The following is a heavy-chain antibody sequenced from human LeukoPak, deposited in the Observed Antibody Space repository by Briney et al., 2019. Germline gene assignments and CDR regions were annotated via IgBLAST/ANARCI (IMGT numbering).Heavy chain of an antibody. Sequence: ASVKVSCKASGGTFSSYAISWVRQAPGQGLEWMGRIIPILGIANHAQKFQGRVTITADKSTSTAYMELSSLRSEDTAVYYCAREMGATPYGMDVWGQGTTVTVSS. J-gene: IGHJ6*02. D-gene: IGHD1-26*01. V-gene: IGHV1-69*04. CDR3: AREMGATPYGMDV. CDR2: IIPILGIA. CDR1: GGTFSSYA.